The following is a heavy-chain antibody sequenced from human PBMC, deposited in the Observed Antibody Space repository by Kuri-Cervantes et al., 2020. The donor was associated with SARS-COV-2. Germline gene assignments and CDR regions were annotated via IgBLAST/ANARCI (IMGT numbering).Heavy chain of an antibody. CDR2: IYHSGST. Sequence: SETLSLTCAVSGGSISSSNWWSWVRQPPGKGLEWIGEIYHSGSTNYNPSLKSRVTISVDTSKNQFSLKLSSVTAADTAVYYCAKAEGDSGYYYMDVWGKGTTVTVSS. V-gene: IGHV4-4*02. CDR1: GGSISSSNW. J-gene: IGHJ6*03. D-gene: IGHD1-26*01. CDR3: AKAEGDSGYYYMDV.